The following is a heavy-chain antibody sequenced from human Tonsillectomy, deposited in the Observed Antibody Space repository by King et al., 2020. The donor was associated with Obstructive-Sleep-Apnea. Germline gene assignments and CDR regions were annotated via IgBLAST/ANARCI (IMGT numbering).Heavy chain of an antibody. V-gene: IGHV1-24*01. CDR3: ATDRGIAAAGTRAFDI. CDR2: FDPEDGET. D-gene: IGHD6-13*01. Sequence: QLVQSGAEVKKPGASVKVSCKVSGYTLTELSMHWLRQAPGKGLEWMGGFDPEDGETIYAQKFQGRVTMTEDTSTDTAYMELSSLRSEDTAVYYCATDRGIAAAGTRAFDIWGQGTMVTVSS. CDR1: GYTLTELS. J-gene: IGHJ3*02.